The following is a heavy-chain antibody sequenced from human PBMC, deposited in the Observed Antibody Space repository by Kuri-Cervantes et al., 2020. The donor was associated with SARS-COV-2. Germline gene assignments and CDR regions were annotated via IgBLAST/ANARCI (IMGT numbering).Heavy chain of an antibody. Sequence: LRLSCAISGDSVSSNTAAWNWIRQSPSKGLEWLGRTYYRSKWYNDYAVSVKSRITINPDTSKNQFSLQLNSATPEDTAVYYCARDRSIFGVVTPRMDYYYGMDVWGQGTTVTVSS. CDR3: ARDRSIFGVVTPRMDYYYGMDV. CDR1: GDSVSSNTAA. J-gene: IGHJ6*02. D-gene: IGHD3-3*01. V-gene: IGHV6-1*01. CDR2: TYYRSKWYN.